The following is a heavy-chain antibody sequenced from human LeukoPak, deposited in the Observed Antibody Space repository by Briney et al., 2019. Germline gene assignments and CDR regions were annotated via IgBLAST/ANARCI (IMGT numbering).Heavy chain of an antibody. CDR1: GGSISSGGYY. V-gene: IGHV4-31*03. CDR3: AREESGIFDY. D-gene: IGHD3-3*01. J-gene: IGHJ4*02. CDR2: IYYSGST. Sequence: SQTLSLTCTVSGGSISSGGYYWSWIRQHPGKGLEWIGYIYYSGSTYYNPSLKSRVTISVDTSKNQFSLKLSSVTAADTAVYYCAREESGIFDYWGQGTLVTVSS.